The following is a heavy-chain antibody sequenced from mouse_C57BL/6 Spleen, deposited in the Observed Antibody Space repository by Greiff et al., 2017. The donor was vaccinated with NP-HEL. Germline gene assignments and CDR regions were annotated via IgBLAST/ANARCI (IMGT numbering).Heavy chain of an antibody. J-gene: IGHJ2*01. D-gene: IGHD2-4*01. V-gene: IGHV6-6*01. Sequence: EVQGVESGGGLVQPGGSMKLSCAASGFTFSDAWMDWVRQSPEKGLEWVAEIRNKANNHATYYAESVKGRFTISRDDSKSSVYPQMNSLRAEDTGIYYCTGDYDYDDGFDYWGQGTTLTVSS. CDR2: IRNKANNHAT. CDR3: TGDYDYDDGFDY. CDR1: GFTFSDAW.